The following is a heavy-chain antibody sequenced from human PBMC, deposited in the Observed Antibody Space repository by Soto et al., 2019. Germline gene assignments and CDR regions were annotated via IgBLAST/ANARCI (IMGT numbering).Heavy chain of an antibody. CDR1: GFTFSSYG. D-gene: IGHD3-3*01. CDR3: ARVAGRAPYDFWRGYSPESYYYYGMAV. J-gene: IGHJ6*02. Sequence: GGSLSLSCXAXGFTFSSYGMHWVRQAPGQGLERVAVIWYDGSNKYYADSVKGRFTISRDNSKNTLYLQMNSLRAEDTAVYYCARVAGRAPYDFWRGYSPESYYYYGMAVWGQGTTVTV. V-gene: IGHV3-33*01. CDR2: IWYDGSNK.